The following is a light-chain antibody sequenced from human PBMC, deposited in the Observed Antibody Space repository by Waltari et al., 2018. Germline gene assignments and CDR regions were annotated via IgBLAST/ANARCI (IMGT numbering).Light chain of an antibody. J-gene: IGLJ2*01. V-gene: IGLV3-21*01. CDR2: DDS. CDR3: QVWDSSTDHVV. Sequence: SSVLTQPPSVSLAPGKTARITCGGNKIGVKSVHWYQQKPGQAPVVVIYDDSDRPSGIPGRFSGSNSGNTATLTISRVEAGDEAGYYCQVWDSSTDHVVFGGGTKLTVL. CDR1: KIGVKS.